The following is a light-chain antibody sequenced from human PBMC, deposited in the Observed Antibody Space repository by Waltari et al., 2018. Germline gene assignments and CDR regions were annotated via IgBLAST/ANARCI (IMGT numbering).Light chain of an antibody. CDR2: RDD. J-gene: IGLJ3*02. Sequence: QAGLTQPPSVSKELRQTATLTCTGDSTNVGDSGAAWLQLHQGHPPKLVSYRDDRRPLGISERFSGSRSRSIAFLTIAEIQPEDEADYYCSKGESSLSNWVFGGGTKLTVL. V-gene: IGLV10-54*01. CDR1: STNVGDSG. CDR3: SKGESSLSNWV.